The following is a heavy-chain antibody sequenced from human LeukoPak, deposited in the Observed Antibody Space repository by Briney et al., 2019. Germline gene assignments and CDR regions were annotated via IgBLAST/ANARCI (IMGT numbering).Heavy chain of an antibody. J-gene: IGHJ3*02. D-gene: IGHD2-2*01. CDR2: ISRSGGDT. CDR3: AKCGTTCYANAFYI. V-gene: IGHV3-23*01. Sequence: GGSLRLSCAASGFTFSSYAMTWVRQAPGKGLEWVSAISRSGGDTEYADSVKGRFTISRDNSKNTLYMQMNSLRAEDAAVYYCAKCGTTCYANAFYIWGQGTMVTVSS. CDR1: GFTFSSYA.